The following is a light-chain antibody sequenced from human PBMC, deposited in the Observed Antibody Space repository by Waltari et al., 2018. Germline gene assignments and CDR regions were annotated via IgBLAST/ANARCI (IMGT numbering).Light chain of an antibody. J-gene: IGKJ2*03. CDR1: QGISSY. CDR3: LQHNSYPYS. V-gene: IGKV1-17*01. CDR2: AAS. Sequence: DIQMTQSPSSLSASVGDTVTIPCRASQGISSYLNWFQQKPGKAPKLLIYAASSLESGVPSRFSGSGSGTEFTLNISSLQPEDFAAYYCLQHNSYPYSFGQGTKVEIK.